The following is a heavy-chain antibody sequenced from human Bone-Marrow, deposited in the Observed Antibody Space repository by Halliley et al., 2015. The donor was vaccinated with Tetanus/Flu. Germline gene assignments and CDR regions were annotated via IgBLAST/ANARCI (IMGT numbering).Heavy chain of an antibody. Sequence: VAFIWYEGSNKYYADSVKGRFTISRDNSRNTVYLQMNSLRVDDTAVYYCARDSWDISWYFQDWGQGTPVSVSS. D-gene: IGHD6-13*01. J-gene: IGHJ1*01. V-gene: IGHV3-33*01. CDR2: IWYEGSNK. CDR3: ARDSWDISWYFQD.